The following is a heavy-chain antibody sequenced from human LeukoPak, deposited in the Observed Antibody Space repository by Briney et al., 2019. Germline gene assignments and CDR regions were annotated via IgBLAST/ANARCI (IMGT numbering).Heavy chain of an antibody. CDR3: ARGPDTAKTGT. V-gene: IGHV4-39*07. Sequence: SETLSLTCTVSGGSISSSSYYWGWIRQPPGKGLEWIGSIYYSGSTYYNPSLKSRVTISVDTSKNQFSLKLSSVTAADTAVYHCARGPDTAKTGTWGHGTLVTVSS. D-gene: IGHD5-18*01. CDR2: IYYSGST. J-gene: IGHJ5*01. CDR1: GGSISSSSYY.